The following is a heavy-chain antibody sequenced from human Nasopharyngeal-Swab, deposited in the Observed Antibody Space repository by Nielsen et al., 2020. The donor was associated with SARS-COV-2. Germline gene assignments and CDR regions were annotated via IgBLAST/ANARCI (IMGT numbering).Heavy chain of an antibody. D-gene: IGHD2-15*01. CDR2: INPHSRGT. Sequence: ASVKVSCKASGYTLTGYYMHWVRQAPGQGLEWMGWINPHSRGTKYAQKFQGRVTMTSDTSINTAYMELRRLRSDDTAVYYCARRALGYCDGGNCNWLDPWGQGTLVTVSS. V-gene: IGHV1-2*02. CDR1: GYTLTGYY. CDR3: ARRALGYCDGGNCNWLDP. J-gene: IGHJ5*02.